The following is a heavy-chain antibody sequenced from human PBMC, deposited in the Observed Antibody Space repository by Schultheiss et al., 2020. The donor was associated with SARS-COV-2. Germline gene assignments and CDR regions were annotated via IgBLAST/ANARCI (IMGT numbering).Heavy chain of an antibody. V-gene: IGHV3-30*03. D-gene: IGHD1-26*01. CDR1: GFTFSSYG. CDR2: ISYDGSNK. CDR3: TRDIDSHYFDY. J-gene: IGHJ4*02. Sequence: GGSLRLSCAASGFTFSSYGMHWVRQAPGKGLEWVAVISYDGSNKYYADSVKGRFTISRDNSKNTLYLQMNSLRAEDTAVYYCTRDIDSHYFDYWGQGTLVTVSS.